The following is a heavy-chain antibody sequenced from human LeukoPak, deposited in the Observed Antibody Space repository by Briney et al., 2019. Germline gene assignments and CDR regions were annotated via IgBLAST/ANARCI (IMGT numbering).Heavy chain of an antibody. CDR1: GGSFSGYY. J-gene: IGHJ6*03. V-gene: IGHV4-34*01. CDR2: ISHSGST. D-gene: IGHD1-14*01. CDR3: ARGRGYRNRGHYYYMDV. Sequence: PSETLSLTCAVYGGSFSGYYWSWIRQPPGKGLEWIGEISHSGSTNYNPSLKSRVTLSVDTSKNQFSLKLSSLTAADTAVYYCARGRGYRNRGHYYYMDVWGKGTTVTVSS.